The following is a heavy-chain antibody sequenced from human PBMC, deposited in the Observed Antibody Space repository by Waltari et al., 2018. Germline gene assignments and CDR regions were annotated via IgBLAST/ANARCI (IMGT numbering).Heavy chain of an antibody. V-gene: IGHV1-69*01. Sequence: QVQLVQSGAEVKKPGSSVKVSCKASGGTFSSYAISWVRQAPGQGLEWLGGIIPICGAANYAQKFQGRVTITADESTSTAYMELSSLRSEDTAVYYCARASRDSGYYYDPRGSFDYWGQGTLVTVSS. D-gene: IGHD3-22*01. CDR1: GGTFSSYA. CDR2: IIPICGAA. CDR3: ARASRDSGYYYDPRGSFDY. J-gene: IGHJ4*02.